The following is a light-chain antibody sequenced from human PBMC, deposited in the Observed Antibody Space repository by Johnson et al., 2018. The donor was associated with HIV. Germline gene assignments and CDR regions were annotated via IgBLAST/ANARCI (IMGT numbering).Light chain of an antibody. V-gene: IGLV1-51*02. CDR3: GTWDASLSVNV. CDR2: DND. J-gene: IGLJ1*01. CDR1: SSNIGNNY. Sequence: QLVLTQPPSVSAAPGQKVTISCSGSSSNIGNNYVSWYQQLPGTAPKLLIYDNDRRPSGVPDRFSGSKSGTSATLDITGLQSGDEADYYCGTWDASLSVNVFGNGTKVTVL.